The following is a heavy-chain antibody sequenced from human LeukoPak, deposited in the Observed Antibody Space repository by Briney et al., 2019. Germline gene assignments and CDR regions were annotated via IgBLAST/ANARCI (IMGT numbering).Heavy chain of an antibody. CDR3: ATQYSSSWRVTDY. V-gene: IGHV4-59*08. Sequence: SETLSLTCTVSGGSISSNYWTWIRQPPGKGLEWIGYIYYSGITNYNPSLKSRVTISVDTSKNQFSLKLSSVTAADTAVYYCATQYSSSWRVTDYWGQGTLVTVSS. CDR2: IYYSGIT. J-gene: IGHJ4*02. CDR1: GGSISSNY. D-gene: IGHD6-13*01.